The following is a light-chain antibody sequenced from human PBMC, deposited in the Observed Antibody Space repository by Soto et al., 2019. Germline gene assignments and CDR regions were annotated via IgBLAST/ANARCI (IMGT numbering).Light chain of an antibody. Sequence: DIQMTQSPSSLSASVGDRVTITCRASQSISYDLNWYQQKPGKAPRLLIYGANSLESGVPLRFSGSGSRTDFTLTINNLQPEDFATYYCQQSYTTVYTFGQGTK. V-gene: IGKV1-39*01. CDR1: QSISYD. CDR2: GAN. CDR3: QQSYTTVYT. J-gene: IGKJ2*01.